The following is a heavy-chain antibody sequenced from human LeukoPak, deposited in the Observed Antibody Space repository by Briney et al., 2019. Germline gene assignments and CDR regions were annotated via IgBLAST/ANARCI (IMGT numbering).Heavy chain of an antibody. V-gene: IGHV3-23*01. Sequence: QPGGSLRLSCAASGFTFSSYSMNWVRQAPGKGLEWVSGISGSGGSTYYADSVKGRFTISRDNSKNTLYLQMNSLRAEDTAVYYCAKDLSYRVTYFDYWGQGTLVTVSS. CDR3: AKDLSYRVTYFDY. J-gene: IGHJ4*02. CDR2: ISGSGGST. CDR1: GFTFSSYS. D-gene: IGHD1-26*01.